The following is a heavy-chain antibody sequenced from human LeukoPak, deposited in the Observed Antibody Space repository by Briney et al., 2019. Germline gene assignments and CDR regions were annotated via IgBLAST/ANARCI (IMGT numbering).Heavy chain of an antibody. CDR1: GFTFSSYS. Sequence: GGSLRLSCAASGFTFSSYSMNWVRQAPGKGLEWVANIKQDGSEKYYVDSVKGRFTISRDNAKNSLYLQMNSLRAEDTAVYYCARVWGYYDSSGYYYVDWYFDLWGRGTLVTVSS. CDR3: ARVWGYYDSSGYYYVDWYFDL. D-gene: IGHD3-22*01. CDR2: IKQDGSEK. J-gene: IGHJ2*01. V-gene: IGHV3-7*01.